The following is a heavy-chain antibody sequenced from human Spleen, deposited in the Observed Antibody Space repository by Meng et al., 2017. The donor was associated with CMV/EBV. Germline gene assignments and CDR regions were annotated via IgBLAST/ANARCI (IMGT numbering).Heavy chain of an antibody. J-gene: IGHJ4*02. D-gene: IGHD4-17*01. CDR2: IYYNGGT. CDR1: GDSITTYY. Sequence: SETLSLTCTVSGDSITTYYWSWIRQPPGKGLQWIGYIYYNGGTNYNPSLKSRVTISVDTSKNQFSLKLSSVTAADTAVYYCARGPRRFPGQTTVTKRGTHYFDYWGQGTLVTVSS. V-gene: IGHV4-59*12. CDR3: ARGPRRFPGQTTVTKRGTHYFDY.